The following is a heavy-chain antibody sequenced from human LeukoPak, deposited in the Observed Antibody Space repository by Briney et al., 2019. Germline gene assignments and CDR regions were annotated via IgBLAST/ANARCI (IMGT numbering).Heavy chain of an antibody. V-gene: IGHV3-30*18. CDR1: GFTVSSNY. CDR3: AKSASYFDY. CDR2: ISYDGSNK. Sequence: GGSLGLSCAASGFTVSSNYMSWVRQAPGKGLEWVAVISYDGSNKYYADSVKGRFTTSRDNSKNTLYLQMNSLRAEDTAVYYCAKSASYFDYWGQGTLVTVSS. J-gene: IGHJ4*02. D-gene: IGHD6-25*01.